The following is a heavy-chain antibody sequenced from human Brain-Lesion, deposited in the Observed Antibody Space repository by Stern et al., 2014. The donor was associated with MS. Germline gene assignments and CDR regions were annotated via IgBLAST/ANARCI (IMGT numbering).Heavy chain of an antibody. D-gene: IGHD1-26*01. Sequence: QVQLVQSGAEVKKPGASVEVSCKVSGYTLTEFYMHWVRQAPRKGLAWMGGFDPDDGGTIYAPNFQGRVTMTEATSTDTAYMELSSLRSEDTAVYYCATLSPGAGGNYYRHFDYWGQGTLVTVSS. CDR3: ATLSPGAGGNYYRHFDY. CDR1: GYTLTEFY. CDR2: FDPDDGGT. J-gene: IGHJ4*02. V-gene: IGHV1-24*01.